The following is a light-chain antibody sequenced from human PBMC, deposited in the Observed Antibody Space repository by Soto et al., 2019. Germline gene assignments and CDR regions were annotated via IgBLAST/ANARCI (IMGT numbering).Light chain of an antibody. CDR3: QQYDKSLPPVT. CDR1: RSVSTN. V-gene: IGKV3-15*01. Sequence: DIILTQSPAIVSVSPGERATLSCRASRSVSTNLAWYQHKHGQAPRLLIYGASTRVTDIPARFSGSGSGTDFTLTMNYLKSEDFGVYYCQQYDKSLPPVTFGGGTKVEI. J-gene: IGKJ4*01. CDR2: GAS.